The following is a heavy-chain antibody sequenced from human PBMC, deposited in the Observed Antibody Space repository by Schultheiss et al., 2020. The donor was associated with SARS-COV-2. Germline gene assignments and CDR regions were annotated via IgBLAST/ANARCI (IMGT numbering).Heavy chain of an antibody. Sequence: SETLSLTCTVSGSSVKSGTFYWSWIRQTPGKGLEWVGYVYYSGATYYNPSLKGRVTISLDTSKNQFSLNLNSVTAADTALYYCARFHSYYYDMDVWGQGTTVTVSS. J-gene: IGHJ6*02. CDR3: ARFHSYYYDMDV. D-gene: IGHD4-11*01. CDR2: VYYSGAT. V-gene: IGHV4-61*01. CDR1: GSSVKSGTFY.